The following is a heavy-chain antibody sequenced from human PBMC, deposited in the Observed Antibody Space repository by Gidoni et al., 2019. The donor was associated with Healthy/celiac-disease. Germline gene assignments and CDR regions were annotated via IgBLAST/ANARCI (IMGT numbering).Heavy chain of an antibody. V-gene: IGHV3-66*01. D-gene: IGHD3-16*02. Sequence: EVQLVESGGGLVQPGGSLRLSWSASGFTFSSNYISWVRQAPGKGLEWVSVIYSGGSTYYADSVKGRFTISRDNSKNTLYLHMNSLRAEDTAVYYCARDREFSDYYYGMDVWGQGTTVTVSS. CDR3: ARDREFSDYYYGMDV. CDR2: IYSGGST. J-gene: IGHJ6*02. CDR1: GFTFSSNY.